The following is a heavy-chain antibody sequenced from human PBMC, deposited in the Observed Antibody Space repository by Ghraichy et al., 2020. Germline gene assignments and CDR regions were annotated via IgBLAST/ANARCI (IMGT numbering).Heavy chain of an antibody. D-gene: IGHD3-10*01. CDR1: GFTLDDYE. CDR2: INRNGVTT. V-gene: IGHV3-20*04. CDR3: ARVLLETGGGAMWFGMNAMDV. Sequence: SCAASGFTLDDYEMRWVRQVPGKGLGWVSGINRNGVTTAYADSVKGRFTISRDNAKNSLYLQMNSLRAEDTALYYCARVLLETGGGAMWFGMNAMDVWGQGTTVTVS. J-gene: IGHJ6*02.